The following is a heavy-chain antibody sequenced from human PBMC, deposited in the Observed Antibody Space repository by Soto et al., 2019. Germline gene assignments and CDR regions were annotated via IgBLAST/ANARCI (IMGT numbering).Heavy chain of an antibody. CDR2: IYYSGST. V-gene: IGHV4-31*03. Sequence: QVQLQESGPGLVKPSQTLSLTCTVSGGSISSGGYYWSWIRQHPGKGLEWIGYIYYSGSTYYNTTLKGRVTISVDPSKNQFALKLSSVTAGDTAVYYCGRASSGWYGDVGYWGQGTLVTVSS. J-gene: IGHJ4*02. CDR3: GRASSGWYGDVGY. CDR1: GGSISSGGYY. D-gene: IGHD6-19*01.